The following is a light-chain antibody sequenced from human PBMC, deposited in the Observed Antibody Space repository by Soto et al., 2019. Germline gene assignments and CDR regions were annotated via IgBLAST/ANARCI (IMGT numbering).Light chain of an antibody. V-gene: IGLV1-40*01. Sequence: QSVLTQPPSVSGAPGPRVTISCTGSSSNIGAGYDVHWYQQLPGTAPKHLIYGNSNRPAGVPYRFSGSKSGTSASLAINGLQAEDEADYYCQSYDSSLSGSNVFGTGTKLTVL. CDR3: QSYDSSLSGSNV. CDR1: SSNIGAGYD. CDR2: GNS. J-gene: IGLJ1*01.